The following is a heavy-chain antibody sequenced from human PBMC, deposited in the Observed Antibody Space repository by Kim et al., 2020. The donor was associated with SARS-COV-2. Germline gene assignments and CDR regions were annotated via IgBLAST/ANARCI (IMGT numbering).Heavy chain of an antibody. Sequence: GGSLRLSCAASGFTFSSYSMNWVRQAPGKGLEWVSYISSSSSTIYYADSVKGRFTISRDNAKNSLYLQMNSLRDEDTAVYYCARDPPYSSAWYGGGYWGQGTLVTASS. CDR1: GFTFSSYS. D-gene: IGHD6-19*01. CDR2: ISSSSSTI. J-gene: IGHJ4*02. CDR3: ARDPPYSSAWYGGGY. V-gene: IGHV3-48*02.